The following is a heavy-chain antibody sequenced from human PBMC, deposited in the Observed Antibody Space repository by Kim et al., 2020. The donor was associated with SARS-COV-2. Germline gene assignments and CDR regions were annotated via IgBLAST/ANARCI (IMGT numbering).Heavy chain of an antibody. D-gene: IGHD3-22*01. CDR3: ARRANSYYYDSSGYLNWFDP. V-gene: IGHV5-51*01. Sequence: GEPLKISCKGSGYSFTSYWIGWVRQMPGKGLEWMGIIYPGDSDTRYSPSFQGQVTISADKSISTAYLQWSSLKASDTAMYYCARRANSYYYDSSGYLNWFDPWGQGTLVTVSS. J-gene: IGHJ5*02. CDR1: GYSFTSYW. CDR2: IYPGDSDT.